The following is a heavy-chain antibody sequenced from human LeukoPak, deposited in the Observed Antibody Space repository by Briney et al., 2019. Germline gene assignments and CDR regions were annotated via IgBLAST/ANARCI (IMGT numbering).Heavy chain of an antibody. CDR1: VGTFTSYA. J-gene: IGHJ6*03. D-gene: IGHD2-2*02. V-gene: IGHV1-69*13. CDR3: ARGGGTSRYSHYYYYMDV. CDR2: IISIFGTA. Sequence: SVKLSCKASVGTFTSYAIGWVRQAPGQGLEWMGGIISIFGTANYAQKFQGRVTITADESTSTAYMELSSLRSEDTAVYYCARGGGTSRYSHYYYYMDVWGKGTTVTVSS.